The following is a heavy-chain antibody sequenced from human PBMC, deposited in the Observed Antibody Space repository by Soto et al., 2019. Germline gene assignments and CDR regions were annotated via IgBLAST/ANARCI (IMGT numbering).Heavy chain of an antibody. J-gene: IGHJ4*02. Sequence: SETLSLTCTVSGGSISSYYWSWIRQPPGKGLEWIGYIYYSGSTNYNPPLKSRVTISVDTSKKQFSLKLSSVTAADTAVYYCARVRGYSYGYGSFDYWGQGTLVTVSS. CDR1: GGSISSYY. D-gene: IGHD5-18*01. CDR3: ARVRGYSYGYGSFDY. V-gene: IGHV4-59*01. CDR2: IYYSGST.